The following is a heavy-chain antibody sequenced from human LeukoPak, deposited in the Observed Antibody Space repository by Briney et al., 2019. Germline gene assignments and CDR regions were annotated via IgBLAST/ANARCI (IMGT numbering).Heavy chain of an antibody. CDR1: GFTFSRYW. J-gene: IGHJ4*02. CDR2: IKEDGSEK. D-gene: IGHD1-26*01. Sequence: GGSLRLSCTASGFTFSRYWMTWVRQAPGKGLEWVANIKEDGSEKKYVDSVKGRFTISRDNAKNSVYLQMNSLRVEDTAVYYCARDDERLELPIDDWGQGTLVTVSS. CDR3: ARDDERLELPIDD. V-gene: IGHV3-7*01.